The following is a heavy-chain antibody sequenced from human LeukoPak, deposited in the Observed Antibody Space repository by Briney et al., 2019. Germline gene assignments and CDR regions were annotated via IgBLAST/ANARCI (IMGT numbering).Heavy chain of an antibody. D-gene: IGHD6-19*01. V-gene: IGHV4-34*01. CDR3: ARDESIAVAGPHMDV. CDR1: GGSFSGYY. J-gene: IGHJ6*03. CDR2: INHSGST. Sequence: SETLSLTCAVYGGSFSGYYWSWIRQPPGMGLEWIGEINHSGSTNYNPSLKSRVTISVDTSKNQFSLKLSSVTAADTAVYYCARDESIAVAGPHMDVWGKGTTVTVSS.